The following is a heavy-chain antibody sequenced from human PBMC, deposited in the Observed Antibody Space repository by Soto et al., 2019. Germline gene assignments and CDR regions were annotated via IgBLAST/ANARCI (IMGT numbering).Heavy chain of an antibody. CDR1: GFTFSSYG. V-gene: IGHV3-30*18. CDR2: ISYDGSNK. D-gene: IGHD6-19*01. CDR3: AKTGDPYSSGSHFDY. Sequence: QVQLVESGGGVVQPGRSLRLSCAASGFTFSSYGMHWVRQAPGKGLEWVAVISYDGSNKYYADSVKGRFTISRDNSKNKLYLQMNSLRAEDTAVYYCAKTGDPYSSGSHFDYWGQGTLVTVSS. J-gene: IGHJ4*02.